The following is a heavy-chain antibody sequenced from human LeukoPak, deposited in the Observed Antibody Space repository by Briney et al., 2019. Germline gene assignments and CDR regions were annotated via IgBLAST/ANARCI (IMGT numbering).Heavy chain of an antibody. J-gene: IGHJ3*02. CDR3: ARGRRGSKTYYYDSSDAFDI. CDR1: GYTFTSYD. Sequence: GASVKVSCKASGYTFTSYDINWVRQATGQGLEWMGWINPNSGNTGYAQKFQGRVTMTRNTSISTAYMELSSLRSEDTAVYYCARGRRGSKTYYYDSSDAFDIWGQGTMVTVSS. V-gene: IGHV1-8*01. CDR2: INPNSGNT. D-gene: IGHD3-22*01.